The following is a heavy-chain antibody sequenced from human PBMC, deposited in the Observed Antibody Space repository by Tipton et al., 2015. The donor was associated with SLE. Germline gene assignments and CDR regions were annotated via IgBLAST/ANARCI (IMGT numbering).Heavy chain of an antibody. D-gene: IGHD6-13*01. CDR3: AREGIAAVGSGHDY. CDR1: GGSISSRSYD. Sequence: TLSLTCTVSGGSISSRSYDWGWIRQPPGKGLEWIGSIYDTGNTYYNPSLKSRVTISLDRFNNQFTLKMTSVTAADTAVYYCAREGIAAVGSGHDYWGQGTLVTVSS. CDR2: IYDTGNT. V-gene: IGHV4-39*06. J-gene: IGHJ4*02.